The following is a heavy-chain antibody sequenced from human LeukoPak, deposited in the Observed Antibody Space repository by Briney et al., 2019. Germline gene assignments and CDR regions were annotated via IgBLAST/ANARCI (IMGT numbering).Heavy chain of an antibody. Sequence: GGSLRLSCAASGFTFSSYEMNRVCQAPGKGLEWVSYISSSGSTIYYADSVKGRFTISRDNAKNSLYLQMNSLRAEDTAVYYCARYMVRGDYFDYWGQGTLVTVSS. CDR1: GFTFSSYE. CDR3: ARYMVRGDYFDY. D-gene: IGHD3-10*01. V-gene: IGHV3-48*03. CDR2: ISSSGSTI. J-gene: IGHJ4*02.